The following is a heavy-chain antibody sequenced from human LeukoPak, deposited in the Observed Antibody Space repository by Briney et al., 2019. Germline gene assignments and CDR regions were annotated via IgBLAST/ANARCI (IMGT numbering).Heavy chain of an antibody. D-gene: IGHD6-6*01. CDR3: ARNRIAAREYFDY. Sequence: GGSLRLSCAASGFTFSSYSMNWVRQAPGKGLEWVSYISSSSSTIYYADSVKGRFTISRDSAKNSLYLQMNSLRAEDTAVYYCARNRIAAREYFDYWGQGTLVTVSS. V-gene: IGHV3-48*01. CDR2: ISSSSSTI. J-gene: IGHJ4*02. CDR1: GFTFSSYS.